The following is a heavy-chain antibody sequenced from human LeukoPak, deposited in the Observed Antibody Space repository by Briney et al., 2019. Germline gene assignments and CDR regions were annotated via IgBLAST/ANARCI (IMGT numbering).Heavy chain of an antibody. CDR1: GFTFSGYW. CDR2: INQNGGEK. Sequence: QPGGSLRLSCADFGFTFSGYWMNWVRQAPGKGLEWVANINQNGGEKYYVDSVKGRFTISRDNGKNSLYLQMNSLRAEDTAVYYCARYRHLGYWGQGTLVTVSP. V-gene: IGHV3-7*01. J-gene: IGHJ4*02. CDR3: ARYRHLGY.